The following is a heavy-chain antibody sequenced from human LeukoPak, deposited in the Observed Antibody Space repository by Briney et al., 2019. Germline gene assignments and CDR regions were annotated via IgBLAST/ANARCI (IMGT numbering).Heavy chain of an antibody. V-gene: IGHV3-23*01. CDR2: ISGSGGST. CDR1: GSTFSSYA. CDR3: AKDVAYYDSSGYYPGDNYYGMDV. Sequence: GGSLRLSCAASGSTFSSYAMSWVRQAPGKGLEWVSAISGSGGSTYYADSVKGRFTISRDNSKNTLYLQMNSLRAEDTAVYYCAKDVAYYDSSGYYPGDNYYGMDVWGQGTTVTVSS. J-gene: IGHJ6*02. D-gene: IGHD3-22*01.